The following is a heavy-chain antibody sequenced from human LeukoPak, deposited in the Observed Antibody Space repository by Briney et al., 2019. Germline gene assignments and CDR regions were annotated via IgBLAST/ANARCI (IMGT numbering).Heavy chain of an antibody. V-gene: IGHV3-48*03. J-gene: IGHJ4*02. CDR2: ISSSGSTI. D-gene: IGHD3-9*01. Sequence: SGGSLRLSCAASGFTFSSYEMNWVPQAPGKGLEWVSYISSSGSTIYYADSVKGRFTISRDNAKNSLYLQMNSLRAEDTAVYYCARDTTYYDILTGSDYFDYWGQGTLVTVSS. CDR1: GFTFSSYE. CDR3: ARDTTYYDILTGSDYFDY.